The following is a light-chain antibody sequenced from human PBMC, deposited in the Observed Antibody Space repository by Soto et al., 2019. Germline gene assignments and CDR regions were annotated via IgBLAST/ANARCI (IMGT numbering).Light chain of an antibody. CDR1: QSVSSY. J-gene: IGKJ4*01. V-gene: IGKV3-11*02. CDR3: QQRSNGPLT. Sequence: EIVLTQSPATLSLSPGERATLSCRASQSVSSYLAWYQQKPGQAPRLLIYDASNRATGIPAWFSGSGSGRDFTRTIGSLEPEDFAVYYCQQRSNGPLTFGGGTKVEIK. CDR2: DAS.